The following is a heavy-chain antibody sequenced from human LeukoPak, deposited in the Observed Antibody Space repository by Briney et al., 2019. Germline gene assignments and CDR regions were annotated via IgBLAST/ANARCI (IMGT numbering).Heavy chain of an antibody. CDR2: INHSGST. D-gene: IGHD2-2*01. V-gene: IGHV4-34*01. CDR1: GGSFSGYY. CDR3: ARGFRQLLRGGYYFDY. J-gene: IGHJ4*02. Sequence: PSETLSLTCAVYGGSFSGYYWSWIRQPPGKGLEWIGEINHSGSTNYNPSLKSRVTISVDTSKNQFSLKLSSVTAADTAVYYCARGFRQLLRGGYYFDYWGQGTLVTVSS.